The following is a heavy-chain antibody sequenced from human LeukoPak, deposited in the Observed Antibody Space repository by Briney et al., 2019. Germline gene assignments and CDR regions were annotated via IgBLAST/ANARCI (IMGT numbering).Heavy chain of an antibody. CDR2: INTNTGNP. CDR1: GYTFTSYA. Sequence: ASVKVSCKASGYTFTSYAMNWVRQAPGQGLEWMGWINTNTGNPTYAQGFTGRFVFSLDTSVSTAYLQISSLKAEDTAVYYCARVPGGRYSFGEYYFDYWGQGTLVTVSS. J-gene: IGHJ4*02. CDR3: ARVPGGRYSFGEYYFDY. V-gene: IGHV7-4-1*02. D-gene: IGHD3-10*01.